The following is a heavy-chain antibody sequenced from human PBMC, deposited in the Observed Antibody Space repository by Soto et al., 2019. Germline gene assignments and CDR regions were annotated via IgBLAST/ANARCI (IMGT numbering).Heavy chain of an antibody. V-gene: IGHV4-34*01. J-gene: IGHJ6*02. D-gene: IGHD3-3*02. CDR2: INHSGST. CDR3: ARGNVGLPSLSNLSSNYYYRGLHG. Sequence: SQTLSLRCASHGGTLSGYYWSGSRRPQGKRLEWIGEINHSGSTNYNPSLKSRVTISVDTSKNQFSLKLSSVTAADTAVYYCARGNVGLPSLSNLSSNYYYRGLHGRGPGTT. CDR1: GGTLSGYY.